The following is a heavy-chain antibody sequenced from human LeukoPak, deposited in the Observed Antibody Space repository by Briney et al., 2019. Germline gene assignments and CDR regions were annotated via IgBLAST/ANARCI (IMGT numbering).Heavy chain of an antibody. CDR2: ISTGGGGT. CDR1: GFTFSNYA. Sequence: GGSLRLSCAASGFTFSNYAMNWVRQAPGKGLEWVSTISTGGGGTNYADSVKGRFTISRDNSKNTLSLQMNSLRADDTAVYYCAKDPYRSSSGLGDCWGQGTLVTVSA. V-gene: IGHV3-23*01. D-gene: IGHD6-6*01. CDR3: AKDPYRSSSGLGDC. J-gene: IGHJ4*02.